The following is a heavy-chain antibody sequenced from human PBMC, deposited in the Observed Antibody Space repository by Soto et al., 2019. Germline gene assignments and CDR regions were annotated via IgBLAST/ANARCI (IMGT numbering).Heavy chain of an antibody. CDR1: GFTFSNHA. CDR3: AKDQDPYYYYGMDV. CDR2: VNGGGDST. V-gene: IGHV3-23*01. J-gene: IGHJ6*02. Sequence: PGGSLRLSCEASGFTFSNHAMSWVRQAPGQGLEWVSAVNGGGDSTFSAGSVKGRFTISRDNSKNTVYLQMNSLTAADTAVYYCAKDQDPYYYYGMDVWGQGTTVTVSS.